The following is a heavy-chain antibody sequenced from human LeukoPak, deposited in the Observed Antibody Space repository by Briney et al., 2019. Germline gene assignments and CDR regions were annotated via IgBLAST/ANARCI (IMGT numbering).Heavy chain of an antibody. J-gene: IGHJ4*02. V-gene: IGHV4-39*07. CDR1: GGSISSSSYY. CDR3: ARADGDSSGYSYYFDY. D-gene: IGHD3-22*01. CDR2: IYYSGST. Sequence: SETLSLTCTVSGGSISSSSYYWGWIRQPPGKGLEWIGCIYYSGSTYYNPSLKSRVTISVDTSKNQFSLKLSSVTAADTAVYYCARADGDSSGYSYYFDYWGQGTLVTVSS.